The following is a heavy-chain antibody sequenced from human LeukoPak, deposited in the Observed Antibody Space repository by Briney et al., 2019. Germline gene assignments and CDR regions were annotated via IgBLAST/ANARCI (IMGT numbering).Heavy chain of an antibody. V-gene: IGHV3-74*01. CDR2: INSDGSST. CDR1: GFTFSSYW. Sequence: GGSLRLSCAAFGFTFSSYWMHWVRQAPGKGLVWVSRINSDGSSTSYAESVKGRFTISRDNAKNTLYLQMNSLRAEDTAVYYCARGVGGDSRFDPWGQGTLVTVSS. D-gene: IGHD1-26*01. CDR3: ARGVGGDSRFDP. J-gene: IGHJ5*02.